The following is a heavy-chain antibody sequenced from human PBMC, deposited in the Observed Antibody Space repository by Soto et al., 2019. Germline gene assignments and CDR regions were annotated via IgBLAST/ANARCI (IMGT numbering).Heavy chain of an antibody. CDR1: AFSLTSCS. Sequence: GWSLRLSCGSSAFSLTSCSMSWVRHTPGKGLEWVSALSRSGGATYYADSVKGRFTISRDTSVNTLYLQMNNLGVEDTAIYYYPKGETATIRKSDAHWGQGNLVTSSS. CDR2: LSRSGGAT. V-gene: IGHV3-23*01. J-gene: IGHJ1*01. D-gene: IGHD6-25*01. CDR3: PKGETATIRKSDAH.